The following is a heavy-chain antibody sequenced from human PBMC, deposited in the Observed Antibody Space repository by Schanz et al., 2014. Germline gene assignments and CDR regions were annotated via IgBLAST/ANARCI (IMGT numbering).Heavy chain of an antibody. J-gene: IGHJ6*02. CDR2: IDGKSTTV. V-gene: IGHV3-48*01. Sequence: EADLVESGGGLIQRGESLRLSCSASGFSFSSYSMNWVRQAPGKGLEWLSYIDGKSTTVYYADSVKGRFTVSRDNARNSLYLHMNTLRAEDTAVYYCARDFDDRRGYGSGYCLGDCMDGWGQGTTVTVSS. D-gene: IGHD3-10*01. CDR3: ARDFDDRRGYGSGYCLGDCMDG. CDR1: GFSFSSYS.